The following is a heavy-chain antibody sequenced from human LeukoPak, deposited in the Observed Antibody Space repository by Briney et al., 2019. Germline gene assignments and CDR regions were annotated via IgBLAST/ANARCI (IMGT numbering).Heavy chain of an antibody. J-gene: IGHJ6*03. CDR1: GFTFSSYS. Sequence: GGSLRLSCAASGFTFSSYSMYWVRQAPGKGLEWVAVIWYDESNSYYADSVKGRFTISRDNSKKTLYLQMNSLRAEDTAVYYCANDFRRLDAYDYYLDVWGKGTTVTVSS. V-gene: IGHV3-33*06. CDR2: IWYDESNS. CDR3: ANDFRRLDAYDYYLDV.